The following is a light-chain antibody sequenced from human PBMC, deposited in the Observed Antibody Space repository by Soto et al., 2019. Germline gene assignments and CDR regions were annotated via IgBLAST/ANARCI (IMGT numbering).Light chain of an antibody. CDR3: QEYLQWPPVM. Sequence: EIVVTQSPATLSGSPGERVTLSCRASQFASSRLAWSQQRPCQVPRLLIYDTSTRAPGISASFSGSGSGTEFTLTISALQSEDLAVDYCQEYLQWPPVMFGQGTTVDMK. CDR2: DTS. CDR1: QFASSR. V-gene: IGKV3-15*01. J-gene: IGKJ1*01.